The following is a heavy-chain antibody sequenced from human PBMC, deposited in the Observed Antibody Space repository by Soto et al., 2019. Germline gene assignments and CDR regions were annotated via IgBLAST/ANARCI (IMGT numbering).Heavy chain of an antibody. CDR1: GVSFSSYA. V-gene: IGHV3-33*01. J-gene: IGHJ6*02. CDR3: ARDVETTKANYYYYGMDV. Sequence: QEQLVESVGGVVQPGRSLRLSCAASGVSFSSYARHWVRQAPGKGLAWVALIWHDGSTTSYADSVKGRFTISRDKSKNTHYLQMNNLRAEDTAVYYCARDVETTKANYYYYGMDVWGRGTPVTVSS. D-gene: IGHD5-18*01. CDR2: IWHDGSTT.